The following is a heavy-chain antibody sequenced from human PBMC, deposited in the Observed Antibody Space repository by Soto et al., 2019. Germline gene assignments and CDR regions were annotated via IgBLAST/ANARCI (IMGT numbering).Heavy chain of an antibody. J-gene: IGHJ4*02. CDR1: GYTFTAYA. V-gene: IGHV1-3*01. CDR3: ARGDPPGFAFDY. D-gene: IGHD3-10*01. CDR2: INAGNGDT. Sequence: ASVKVSCKASGYTFTAYAIHWVRQAPGQRLEWMGWINAGNGDTKYSQKFQGRVTITRGTSASTAYMELSSLRSEDTAVYYCARGDPPGFAFDYWGQGTLVTVSS.